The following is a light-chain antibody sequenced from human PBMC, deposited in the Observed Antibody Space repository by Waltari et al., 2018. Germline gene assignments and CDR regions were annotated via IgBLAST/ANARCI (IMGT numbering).Light chain of an antibody. CDR3: LQDYSFPWT. CDR2: STF. J-gene: IGKJ1*01. V-gene: IGKV1-6*01. Sequence: AIQMTQSPSSLSAVIGDRVTISCRASQDISNDLGWYQQKPGKAPKRLIYSTFTLLSGVPSRFSGSRSGTDFTLTITSLQPEDFATYYCLQDYSFPWTFGQGTRVEI. CDR1: QDISND.